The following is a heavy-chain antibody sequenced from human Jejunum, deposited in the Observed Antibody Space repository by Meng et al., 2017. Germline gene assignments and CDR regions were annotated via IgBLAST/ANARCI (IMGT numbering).Heavy chain of an antibody. J-gene: IGHJ3*02. CDR3: TMYDRGHI. CDR1: GVTFSGSD. D-gene: IGHD3-22*01. Sequence: GGSLRLSCTVSGVTFSGSDIHWVRQASGKGLEWAGRIRSKAGSFATAYPASVKGRFTISRDDSENTAYLLMNSLITEDTAVYYCTMYDRGHIWGQGTMVTVSS. CDR2: IRSKAGSFAT. V-gene: IGHV3-73*01.